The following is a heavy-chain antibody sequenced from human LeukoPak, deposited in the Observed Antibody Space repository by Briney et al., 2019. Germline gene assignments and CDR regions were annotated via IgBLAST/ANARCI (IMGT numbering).Heavy chain of an antibody. V-gene: IGHV3-53*01. CDR3: ARVKDSYFDY. J-gene: IGHJ4*02. CDR1: AFIFSGHW. CDR2: IYSGGTT. D-gene: IGHD3/OR15-3a*01. Sequence: GGSLRLSCEGSAFIFSGHWMNWVRQAPGKGLEWVSVIYSGGTTYYADSVKGRFTISRDNSKNTLYLQMSSLRAEDTAVYYCARVKDSYFDYWGQGTLVTVSS.